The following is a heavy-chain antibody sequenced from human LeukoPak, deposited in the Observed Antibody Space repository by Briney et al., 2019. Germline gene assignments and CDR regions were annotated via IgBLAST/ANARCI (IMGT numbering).Heavy chain of an antibody. V-gene: IGHV4-59*12. J-gene: IGHJ4*02. CDR1: GGSISSYY. Sequence: SETLSLTCTVSGGSISSYYWSWIRQPPGKGLEWIGYIYYSGSTNYNPSLKSRVTISVDTSKNQFSLKLSSVTAADTAVYYCARGRKGGYRPYYFDYWGQGTLVTVSS. D-gene: IGHD5-18*01. CDR3: ARGRKGGYRPYYFDY. CDR2: IYYSGST.